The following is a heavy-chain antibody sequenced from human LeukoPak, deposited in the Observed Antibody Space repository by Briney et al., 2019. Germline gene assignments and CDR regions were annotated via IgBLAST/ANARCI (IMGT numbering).Heavy chain of an antibody. J-gene: IGHJ4*02. Sequence: GGSLRLSCSASGFSFGDYAMSWVRQAPGKGLEWVGFIRSKAYGGTTEYAASVKGSSTISRDDSKSIAYLQMHSLRTGDTAVYYCTRDRRVGYCGGDCYSTNDYWGQGTLVTVSS. CDR3: TRDRRVGYCGGDCYSTNDY. D-gene: IGHD2-21*02. CDR2: IRSKAYGGTT. V-gene: IGHV3-49*04. CDR1: GFSFGDYA.